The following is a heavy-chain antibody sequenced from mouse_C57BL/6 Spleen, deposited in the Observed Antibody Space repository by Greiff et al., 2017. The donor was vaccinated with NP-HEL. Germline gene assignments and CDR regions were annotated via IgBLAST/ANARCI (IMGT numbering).Heavy chain of an antibody. CDR3: ARDYYGSSHDFDY. V-gene: IGHV5-17*01. Sequence: VQLVESGGGLVKPGGSLKLSCAASGFTFSDYGMHWVRQAPEKGLEWVAYISSGSSTIYYADTVKGRFTISRDNAKNTLFLQMTSLRSEDTAMYYCARDYYGSSHDFDYWGQGTTLTVSS. CDR2: ISSGSSTI. J-gene: IGHJ2*01. CDR1: GFTFSDYG. D-gene: IGHD1-1*01.